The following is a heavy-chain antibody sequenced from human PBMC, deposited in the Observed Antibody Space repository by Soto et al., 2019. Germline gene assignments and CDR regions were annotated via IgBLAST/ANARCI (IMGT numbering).Heavy chain of an antibody. CDR2: ISGSGGST. Sequence: GGSLRLSCVPSGFTFSSYAMSWVRQAPGKGLEWVSAISGSGGSTYYADSVKGRFTIARDNSKDTLYLQMNSLRAEDQAVYYSAIPPWYSGTGYYTGRYWGQGTMVTVSS. CDR3: AIPPWYSGTGYYTGRY. CDR1: GFTFSSYA. J-gene: IGHJ4*02. D-gene: IGHD3-9*01. V-gene: IGHV3-23*01.